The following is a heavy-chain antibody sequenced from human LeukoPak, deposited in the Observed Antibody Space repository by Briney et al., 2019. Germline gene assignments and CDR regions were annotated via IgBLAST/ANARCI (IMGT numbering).Heavy chain of an antibody. Sequence: PGRSLRLSCAASEFTFSSYAMHWVRQVPGKGLVWVARIYNDGSTTNYADSVKGRFTISRDNSKNTLYLQMNSLRAEDTAVYYCAKEPETYYDILTGYWRGAFDIWGQGTMVTVSS. CDR1: EFTFSSYA. V-gene: IGHV3-74*01. J-gene: IGHJ3*02. D-gene: IGHD3-9*01. CDR2: IYNDGSTT. CDR3: AKEPETYYDILTGYWRGAFDI.